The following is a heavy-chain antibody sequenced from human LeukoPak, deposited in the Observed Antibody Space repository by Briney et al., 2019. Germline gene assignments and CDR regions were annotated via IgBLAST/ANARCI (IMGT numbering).Heavy chain of an antibody. CDR2: ISHDGSNK. CDR1: GFTFSNYA. D-gene: IGHD2-21*01. Sequence: GGSLRLSCAASGFTFSNYAMHWVRQAPGKGLEWVAVISHDGSNKDYADSVKGRFTISRDISKNTLYLQMNSLRAEDTGIYYCARDPGDIAIYYLDYWGQGTRVTVSS. CDR3: ARDPGDIAIYYLDY. V-gene: IGHV3-30-3*01. J-gene: IGHJ4*02.